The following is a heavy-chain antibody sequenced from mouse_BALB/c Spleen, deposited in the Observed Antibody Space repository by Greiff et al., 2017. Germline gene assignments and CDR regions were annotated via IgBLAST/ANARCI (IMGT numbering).Heavy chain of an antibody. CDR2: ISSGSSTI. V-gene: IGHV5-17*02. Sequence: EVQLVESGGGLVQPGGSRKLSCAASGFTFSSFGMHWVRQAPEKGLEWVAYISSGSSTIYYADTVKGRFTISRDNPKNTLFLQMTSLRSEDTAMYYCARWGYGNPYAMDDWGQGTSVTVSS. D-gene: IGHD2-1*01. CDR3: ARWGYGNPYAMDD. CDR1: GFTFSSFG. J-gene: IGHJ4*01.